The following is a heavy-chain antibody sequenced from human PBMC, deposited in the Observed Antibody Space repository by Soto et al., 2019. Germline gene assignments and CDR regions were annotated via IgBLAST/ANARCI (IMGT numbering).Heavy chain of an antibody. D-gene: IGHD6-13*01. V-gene: IGHV2-5*02. CDR1: GFSLSTSGVG. CDR3: ALHQMYSSSWYDWAANWFDP. Sequence: VSGPTLVNPTQTLTLTCTFSGFSLSTSGVGVGWIRQPPGKALEWLALIYWDDDKRYSPSLKSRLTITKDTSKNQVVLTMTNMDPVDTATYYCALHQMYSSSWYDWAANWFDPWGQGTLVTVSS. J-gene: IGHJ5*02. CDR2: IYWDDDK.